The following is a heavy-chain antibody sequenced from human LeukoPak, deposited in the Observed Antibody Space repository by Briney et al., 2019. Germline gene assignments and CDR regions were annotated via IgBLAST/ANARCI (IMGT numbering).Heavy chain of an antibody. CDR3: ATKLPAAGRGFDY. D-gene: IGHD6-13*01. V-gene: IGHV3-7*03. Sequence: GGSLRLSCAASGVTFSNDWMSWVRQAPGKGLEWVANIKQDGSEKYYVDSVKGRFTISRDSAKNSLFLQMNSLRAEDTAVYYCATKLPAAGRGFDYWGQGTLVTVSS. J-gene: IGHJ4*02. CDR2: IKQDGSEK. CDR1: GVTFSNDW.